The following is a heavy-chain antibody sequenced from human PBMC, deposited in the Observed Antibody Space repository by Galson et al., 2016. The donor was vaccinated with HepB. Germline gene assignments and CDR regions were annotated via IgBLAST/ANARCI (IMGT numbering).Heavy chain of an antibody. V-gene: IGHV2-70*11. Sequence: PALVKPTQTLTLTCTFSGFSLSTSGMYLSWIRQPPGKALEWLARIDWDGDEYYSTSLQTRLTISKDTSKNQVVLTMTNMDPVDTATYYCARITGPGVSNPEEFDYWGQGTLVTVSS. CDR1: GFSLSTSGMY. J-gene: IGHJ4*02. CDR2: IDWDGDE. D-gene: IGHD3-3*01. CDR3: ARITGPGVSNPEEFDY.